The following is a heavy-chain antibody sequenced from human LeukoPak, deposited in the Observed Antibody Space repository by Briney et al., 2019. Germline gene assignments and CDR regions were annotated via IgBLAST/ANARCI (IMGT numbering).Heavy chain of an antibody. CDR3: ARGGSGWYSWFDP. J-gene: IGHJ5*02. D-gene: IGHD6-19*01. Sequence: ETLSLTCTVSGGSISSSSYYWGWIRQPPGKGLEWIGSIYYSGSTYYNSSLKSRVTISVDTSKNQFSLKLSSVTAADTAVYYCARGGSGWYSWFDPWGQGTLVTVSS. CDR2: IYYSGST. V-gene: IGHV4-39*01. CDR1: GGSISSSSYY.